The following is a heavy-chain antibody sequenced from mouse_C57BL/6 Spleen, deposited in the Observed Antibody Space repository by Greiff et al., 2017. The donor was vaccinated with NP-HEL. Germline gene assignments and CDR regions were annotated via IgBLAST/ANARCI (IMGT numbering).Heavy chain of an antibody. D-gene: IGHD2-4*01. CDR2: IYPGSGNT. J-gene: IGHJ2*01. CDR3: ARLGILYDYDY. Sequence: QVQLKESGAELVRPGASVKLSCKASGYTFTDYYINWVKQRPGQGLEWIARIYPGSGNTYYNEKFKGKATLTAEKSSSTAYMQLSSLTSEDCAVYFCARLGILYDYDYWGQGTTLTVSS. CDR1: GYTFTDYY. V-gene: IGHV1-76*01.